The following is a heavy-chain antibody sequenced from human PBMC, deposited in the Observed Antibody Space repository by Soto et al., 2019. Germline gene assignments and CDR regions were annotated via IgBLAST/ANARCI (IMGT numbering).Heavy chain of an antibody. J-gene: IGHJ4*02. CDR3: ARVRYYYDSSGYYSQFGY. CDR2: IYYSGST. D-gene: IGHD3-22*01. V-gene: IGHV4-59*01. Sequence: PSETLSLTCTVSGGSISSYYWSWIRQPPGKGLDWIGYIYYSGSTNYNPSLKSRVTISVDTSKNQFSLKLSSVTAADTAVYYCARVRYYYDSSGYYSQFGYWCQGSLVTVSS. CDR1: GGSISSYY.